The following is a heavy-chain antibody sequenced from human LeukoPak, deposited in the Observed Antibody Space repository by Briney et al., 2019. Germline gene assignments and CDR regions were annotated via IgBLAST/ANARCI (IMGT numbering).Heavy chain of an antibody. CDR3: AVGRDGYNYVNY. Sequence: AGGPLTLSCAASGFTFSSYSMKWVPQAPGKGLEWVSSISSSSSYIYYADSVKGRFTISRDNAKNSLYLQMNSLRAEDTAVYYCAVGRDGYNYVNYWGQGTLVTVSS. CDR1: GFTFSSYS. V-gene: IGHV3-21*01. D-gene: IGHD5-24*01. CDR2: ISSSSSYI. J-gene: IGHJ4*02.